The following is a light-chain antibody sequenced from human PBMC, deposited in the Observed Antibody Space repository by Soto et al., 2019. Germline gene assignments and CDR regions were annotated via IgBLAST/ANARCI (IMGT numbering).Light chain of an antibody. CDR1: SSDVGGYNY. V-gene: IGLV2-14*03. J-gene: IGLJ3*02. CDR3: TSFTSSSTRV. Sequence: QSVLTQPASVSGSPGQSITISCTGTSSDVGGYNYVSWFQQHPGKAPKLKIYEVSNRPSGVSNRFSGSKSGYTASLTISELQAEDEADYYCTSFTSSSTRVFGGGTKVTVL. CDR2: EVS.